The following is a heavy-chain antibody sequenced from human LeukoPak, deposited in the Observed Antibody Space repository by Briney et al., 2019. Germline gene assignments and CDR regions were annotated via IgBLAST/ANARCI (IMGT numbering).Heavy chain of an antibody. CDR2: ISSSSSYI. J-gene: IGHJ4*02. CDR1: GFTFSNYG. Sequence: PGRSLRLSCAAPGFTFSNYGMHWVRQAPGKGLEWVSSISSSSSYIYYADSVKGRFTISRDNAKNSLYLQMNSLRAEDTAVYYCAIYHFDYWGQGTLVTVSS. V-gene: IGHV3-21*01. CDR3: AIYHFDY. D-gene: IGHD3-16*02.